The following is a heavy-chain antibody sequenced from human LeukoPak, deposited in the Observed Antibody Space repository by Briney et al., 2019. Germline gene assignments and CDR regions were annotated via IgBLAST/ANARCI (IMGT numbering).Heavy chain of an antibody. V-gene: IGHV4-39*01. D-gene: IGHD3-22*01. J-gene: IGHJ4*02. Sequence: SETLSLTCTVSGGSISSSSYYWGWIHQPPGKGLEWIGSIYYSGSTYYNPSLKSRVTISVDTSKNQFSLKLSSVTAADTAVYYCATIYYYDSSGYYWTFDYWGQGTLVTVSS. CDR2: IYYSGST. CDR3: ATIYYYDSSGYYWTFDY. CDR1: GGSISSSSYY.